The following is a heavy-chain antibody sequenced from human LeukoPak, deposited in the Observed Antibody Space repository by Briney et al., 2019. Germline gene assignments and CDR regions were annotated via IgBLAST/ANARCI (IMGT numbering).Heavy chain of an antibody. Sequence: SETLSLTCTVSGGSISSSSYYWGWIRQPPGKGLEWIGSIYYSGSTYYNPSLKSRVTISVDTSKNQFSLKLSSVTAADTAVYYCARGCYYGSGNASFDPWGQGTLVTVSS. CDR2: IYYSGST. CDR1: GGSISSSSYY. V-gene: IGHV4-39*07. CDR3: ARGCYYGSGNASFDP. J-gene: IGHJ5*02. D-gene: IGHD3-10*01.